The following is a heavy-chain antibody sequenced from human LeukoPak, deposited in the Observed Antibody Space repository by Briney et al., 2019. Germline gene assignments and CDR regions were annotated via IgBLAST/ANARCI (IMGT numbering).Heavy chain of an antibody. CDR3: ARVGSSWPHYYFDS. J-gene: IGHJ4*02. CDR2: IYTSGST. CDR1: GGSISTYY. D-gene: IGHD6-13*01. V-gene: IGHV4-4*07. Sequence: SETLSLTCGVSGGSISTYYWSWIRQPAGKGLEWIGRIYTSGSTNYNPSLKSRVTMSLDTSKNQFSLKLSSVTAADTAVYYCARVGSSWPHYYFDSWGRGTLVTVSS.